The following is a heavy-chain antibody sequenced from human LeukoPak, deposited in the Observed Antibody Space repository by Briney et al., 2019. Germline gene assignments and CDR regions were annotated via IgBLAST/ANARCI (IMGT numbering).Heavy chain of an antibody. D-gene: IGHD1-26*01. Sequence: SETLSLTCTVSGGSISSSSYYWGWIRQPPGKGLEWIGSIYYSGSTYYNPSLKSRVTISVDTSKNQFSLKLSSVTAADTAVYYCARQARELLYYYYMDVWGKGTTVTISS. V-gene: IGHV4-39*01. CDR1: GGSISSSSYY. CDR3: ARQARELLYYYYMDV. J-gene: IGHJ6*03. CDR2: IYYSGST.